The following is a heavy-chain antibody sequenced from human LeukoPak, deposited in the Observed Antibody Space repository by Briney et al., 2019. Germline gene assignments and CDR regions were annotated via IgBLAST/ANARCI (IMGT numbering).Heavy chain of an antibody. CDR2: ISSSSSTI. CDR1: GFTFSSYS. CDR3: AVPYRAVAGPFDY. D-gene: IGHD6-19*01. J-gene: IGHJ4*02. Sequence: GGSLRLSCAASGFTFSSYSMNWVRQAPGKGLEWVSYISSSSSTIYYADSVKGRFTISRDNAKNSLYLQMNSLRAEDTAVYYCAVPYRAVAGPFDYWGQGTLVTVSS. V-gene: IGHV3-48*04.